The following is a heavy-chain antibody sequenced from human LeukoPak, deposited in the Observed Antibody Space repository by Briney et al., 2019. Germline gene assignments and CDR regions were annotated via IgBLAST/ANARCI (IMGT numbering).Heavy chain of an antibody. V-gene: IGHV5-51*01. Sequence: GESLKISCKGSGYSFTSYWIGWVRQMPGKGLEWVGIIYPGDSDTRYSPSFQGRVTISADKSISTAYLQWSSLKASDTAMYYCARRSSSWYRDAFDIWGQGTMVTVSS. CDR2: IYPGDSDT. CDR3: ARRSSSWYRDAFDI. J-gene: IGHJ3*02. D-gene: IGHD6-13*01. CDR1: GYSFTSYW.